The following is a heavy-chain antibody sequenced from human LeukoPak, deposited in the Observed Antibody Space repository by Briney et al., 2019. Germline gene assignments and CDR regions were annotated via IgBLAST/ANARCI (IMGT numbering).Heavy chain of an antibody. J-gene: IGHJ6*02. CDR2: IIPILGIA. Sequence: SVKVSCKASGGTFSSYAISWVRQAPGQGLEWMGRIIPILGIANYAQKFQGRVTITADKSTSTAYMELSSLRSEDTAVYHCARGNYYGMDVWGQGTTVTVSS. CDR1: GGTFSSYA. V-gene: IGHV1-69*04. CDR3: ARGNYYGMDV.